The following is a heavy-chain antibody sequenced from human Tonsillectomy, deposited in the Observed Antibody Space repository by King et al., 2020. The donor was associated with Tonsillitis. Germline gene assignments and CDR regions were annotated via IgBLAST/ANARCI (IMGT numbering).Heavy chain of an antibody. D-gene: IGHD2-2*01. CDR3: ARDIDNIVLVSAATLYY. Sequence: VQLVESGAEVKKPGASVKVSCKASGTIFTDSFTHWVRQAPGQGLEWMGWINPNSGDTKYAQNFQGRVTMTRDTSISTAYMELSRLRSDDTAVYYCARDIDNIVLVSAATLYYWGQGTLVTVSS. CDR2: INPNSGDT. CDR1: GTIFTDSF. V-gene: IGHV1-2*02. J-gene: IGHJ4*02.